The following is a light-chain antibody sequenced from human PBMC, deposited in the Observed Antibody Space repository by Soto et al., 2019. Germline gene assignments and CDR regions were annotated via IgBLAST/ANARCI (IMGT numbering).Light chain of an antibody. J-gene: IGKJ1*01. CDR1: QSVSSY. CDR3: QQRRYWPVT. V-gene: IGKV3-11*01. CDR2: DAS. Sequence: EFLLTQAPAILSMSPGERATLSCRASQSVSSYFAWYQQKPGQAPRLLIYDASNRATGVPARFSGSGSGTDFTLTISSLEPEDFAVYYCQQRRYWPVTFGQGTKVDI.